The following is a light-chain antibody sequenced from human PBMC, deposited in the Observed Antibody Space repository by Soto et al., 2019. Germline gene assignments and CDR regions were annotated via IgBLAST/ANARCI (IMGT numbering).Light chain of an antibody. CDR3: TSYSGSNTPYV. CDR1: SSDVGGYNY. V-gene: IGLV2-8*02. Sequence: QSALTQPPSASRSPGQSVTISCTGTSSDVGGYNYVSWYQHHPGKAPKLMISEVTNRPSGVPDRFSGSKSGNTASLTVSGLQAEDEADYYCTSYSGSNTPYVFGTGTKVTVL. CDR2: EVT. J-gene: IGLJ1*01.